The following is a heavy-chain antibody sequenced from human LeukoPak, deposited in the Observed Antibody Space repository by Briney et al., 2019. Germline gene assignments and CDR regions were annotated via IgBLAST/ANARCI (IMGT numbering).Heavy chain of an antibody. Sequence: GGSLRLSCAASGFTFSSYWIHWVRQAPGKGLVWVSRINSDGSSTTYADSVKGRFTISRDNAKNTLYLQMNSLRAEDTAVYYCASDGYNGYEPNFDYWGQGTLVTVSS. CDR2: INSDGSST. J-gene: IGHJ4*02. V-gene: IGHV3-74*01. CDR1: GFTFSSYW. D-gene: IGHD5-12*01. CDR3: ASDGYNGYEPNFDY.